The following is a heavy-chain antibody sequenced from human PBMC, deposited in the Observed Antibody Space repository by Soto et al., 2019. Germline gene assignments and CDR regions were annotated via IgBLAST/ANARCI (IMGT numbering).Heavy chain of an antibody. D-gene: IGHD3-10*01. Sequence: ASVKVSCKASGYTFTSYGISWVRQAPGQGLEWMGWISAYNGNTNYAQKLQGRVTMTTDTSTSTAYMELRSLRSDDTAVDYCARDDASGGFGELLYYYYYGMDVWGQGTTVTVSS. CDR2: ISAYNGNT. CDR3: ARDDASGGFGELLYYYYYGMDV. CDR1: GYTFTSYG. J-gene: IGHJ6*02. V-gene: IGHV1-18*01.